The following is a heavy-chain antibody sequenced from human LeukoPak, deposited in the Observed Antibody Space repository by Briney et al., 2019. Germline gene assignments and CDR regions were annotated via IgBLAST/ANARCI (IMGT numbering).Heavy chain of an antibody. CDR3: AAGRESITGQFDY. J-gene: IGHJ4*02. CDR2: ISGSGGST. CDR1: GFTFSSYA. Sequence: GGSLRLSCAASGFTFSSYAMSWVRQAPGKGLEWVSAISGSGGSTYYADSVKGRFTISRDNSKNTLYLQMNSLRAEDTAVYYCAAGRESITGQFDYWGQGTLVTVSS. V-gene: IGHV3-23*01. D-gene: IGHD1-20*01.